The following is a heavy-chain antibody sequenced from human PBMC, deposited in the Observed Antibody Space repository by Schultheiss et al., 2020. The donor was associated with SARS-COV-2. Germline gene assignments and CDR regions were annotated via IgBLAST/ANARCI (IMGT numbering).Heavy chain of an antibody. J-gene: IGHJ4*02. CDR1: GGSFSGYY. CDR2: IYHSGST. CDR3: ARQTADIDY. V-gene: IGHV4-34*01. Sequence: SETLSLTCAVYGGSFSGYYWSWIRQPPGKGLEWIGEIYHSGSTNYNPSLKSRVTISVDKSKNQFSLKLSSVTAADTAVYYCARQTADIDYWGRGTLVTVSS. D-gene: IGHD7-27*01.